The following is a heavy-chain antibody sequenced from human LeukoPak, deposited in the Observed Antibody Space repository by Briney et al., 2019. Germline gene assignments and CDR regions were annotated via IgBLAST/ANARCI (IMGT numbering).Heavy chain of an antibody. J-gene: IGHJ4*02. V-gene: IGHV4-59*01. CDR2: IYYSGST. CDR3: ARGPLQLIRGFSYCYPFDY. CDR1: GGSISSYY. D-gene: IGHD5-18*01. Sequence: PSETLSLTCTVSGGSISSYYWSWTRQPPGKGLEWIGYIYYSGSTNYNPSLKSRVTISVDTSKSQFSLKLSSVTAADTAVYYCARGPLQLIRGFSYCYPFDYWGQGTLVTVSS.